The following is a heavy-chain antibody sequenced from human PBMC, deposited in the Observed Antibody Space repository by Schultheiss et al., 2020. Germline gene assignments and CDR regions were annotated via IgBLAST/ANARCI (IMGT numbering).Heavy chain of an antibody. J-gene: IGHJ3*02. D-gene: IGHD2-2*01. CDR3: ARLLVLPAAMGGMDAFDI. CDR2: IDWDDDK. CDR1: GFSLSTSGVG. Sequence: SGPTLVKPTQTLTLTCTFSGFSLSTSGVGVGWIRQPPGRALEWLALIDWDDDKYYSTSLKTRLTISKDTSKNQVVLTMTNMDLVDTATYYCARLLVLPAAMGGMDAFDIWGGGQMGT. V-gene: IGHV2-70*01.